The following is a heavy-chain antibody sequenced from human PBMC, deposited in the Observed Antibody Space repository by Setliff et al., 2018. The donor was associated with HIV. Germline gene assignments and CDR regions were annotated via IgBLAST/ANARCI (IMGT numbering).Heavy chain of an antibody. Sequence: SETLSLTCSVSGGSISSTSYYWGWIRQPPGKGLEWIGSVHYTGSTQYNPSLKSRVTMSVDTSKNQFSLKVKSVTAADTAVYYCARQKKSSSWSPNDYWGQGTLVTVSS. J-gene: IGHJ4*02. CDR2: VHYTGST. V-gene: IGHV4-39*01. CDR1: GGSISSTSYY. D-gene: IGHD2-2*01. CDR3: ARQKKSSSWSPNDY.